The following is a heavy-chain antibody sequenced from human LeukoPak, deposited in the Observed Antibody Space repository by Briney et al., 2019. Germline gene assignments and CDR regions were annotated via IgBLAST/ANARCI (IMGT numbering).Heavy chain of an antibody. CDR1: GFTFDDYA. Sequence: PGRSLRLSCAASGFTFDDYAMPWVRQAPGKGLEWVSGISWNSGSIGYADSVKGRFTISRDNAKNSLYLQMNSLRAEDTALYYCAKDMAVAGAYTFDYWGQGTLVTVSS. J-gene: IGHJ4*02. V-gene: IGHV3-9*01. D-gene: IGHD6-19*01. CDR3: AKDMAVAGAYTFDY. CDR2: ISWNSGSI.